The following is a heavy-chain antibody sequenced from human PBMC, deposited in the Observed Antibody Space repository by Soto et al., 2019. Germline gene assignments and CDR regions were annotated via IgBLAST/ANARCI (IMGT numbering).Heavy chain of an antibody. Sequence: QVQLQESGPGLVKPSQTLSLTCTVSGGSISSGGYYWSWIRQHPGKGLEWIGYIYYSGSTYYNPSLMSRVTISVDTSKNQFSLKVSSVTAADTAVYYCATDGQDYFEQNDAFAIWGEGTMFTVSS. J-gene: IGHJ3*02. D-gene: IGHD5-12*01. CDR3: ATDGQDYFEQNDAFAI. CDR1: GGSISSGGYY. CDR2: IYYSGST. V-gene: IGHV4-31*03.